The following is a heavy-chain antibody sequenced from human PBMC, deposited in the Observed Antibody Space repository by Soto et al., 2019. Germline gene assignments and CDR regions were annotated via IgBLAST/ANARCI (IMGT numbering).Heavy chain of an antibody. CDR3: ARPSRPYCISTSCYVFDY. V-gene: IGHV3-30*03. CDR1: GCTFSSYG. Sequence: GGALRLSWAASGCTFSSYGMHWGRQAPGKGLEWVAVISYDGSNEYYPDSVKGRFTISRDNSKNTLYLQMNSLRPEDSAVYYCARPSRPYCISTSCYVFDYWGQGTLVTVSS. D-gene: IGHD2-2*01. J-gene: IGHJ4*02. CDR2: ISYDGSNE.